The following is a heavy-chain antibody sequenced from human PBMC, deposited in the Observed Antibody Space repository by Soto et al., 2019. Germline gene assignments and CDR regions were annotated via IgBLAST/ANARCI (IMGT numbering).Heavy chain of an antibody. CDR2: ISSSSSYT. Sequence: GGSLRLSCAASGFTFSEYYMSWIRQAPGKGLERVSYISSSSSYTNYADSVKGRFTISRDNAKNSLYLQMNSLRAEDTAVYYCARDLEGISGVYYDYYFDYWGQGTLVTVSS. V-gene: IGHV3-11*06. CDR1: GFTFSEYY. D-gene: IGHD4-17*01. J-gene: IGHJ4*02. CDR3: ARDLEGISGVYYDYYFDY.